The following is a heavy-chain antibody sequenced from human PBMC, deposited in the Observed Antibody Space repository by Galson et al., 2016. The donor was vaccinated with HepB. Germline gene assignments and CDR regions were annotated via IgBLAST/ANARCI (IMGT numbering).Heavy chain of an antibody. CDR1: GISFSSYN. V-gene: IGHV3-48*02. Sequence: SLRLSCAASGISFSSYNMNWVRQAPGKGLEWVSFLSSTSSTIYYADSVKGRLTISRDNAKNSLYLQMNSLRDEDTAVYYCSRELMGSKEYYYYGMDVWGQGTTVTVSS. CDR3: SRELMGSKEYYYYGMDV. CDR2: LSSTSSTI. D-gene: IGHD1-26*01. J-gene: IGHJ6*02.